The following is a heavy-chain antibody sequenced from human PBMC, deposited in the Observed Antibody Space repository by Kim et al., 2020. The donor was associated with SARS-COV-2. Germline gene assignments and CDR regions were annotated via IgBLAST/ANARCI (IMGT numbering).Heavy chain of an antibody. CDR2: T. CDR3: ARDARFVYFDY. V-gene: IGHV4-4*07. D-gene: IGHD3-16*01. J-gene: IGHJ4*02. Sequence: TNYNPSRKSRGTMSVDTSKNQFSLKLSSVTAADTAVYYCARDARFVYFDYWGQGTLVTVSS.